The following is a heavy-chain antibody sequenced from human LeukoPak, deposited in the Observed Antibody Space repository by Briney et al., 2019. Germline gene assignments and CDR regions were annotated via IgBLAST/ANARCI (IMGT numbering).Heavy chain of an antibody. J-gene: IGHJ4*02. CDR2: ISGSGT. CDR3: AKIPGDSFFDV. D-gene: IGHD2-21*01. CDR1: GFSFSSFS. V-gene: IGHV3-23*01. Sequence: GSLRLSCVGTGFSFSSFSMNWVRQAPGKGLEWVATISGSGTYYLDSVKGRFTISRDDFRSTVYLQMNSLRADDTALYYCAKIPGDSFFDVWGQGTLVTVSS.